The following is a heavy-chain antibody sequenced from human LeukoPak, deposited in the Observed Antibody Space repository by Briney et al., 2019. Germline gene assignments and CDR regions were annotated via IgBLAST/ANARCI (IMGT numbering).Heavy chain of an antibody. D-gene: IGHD4-17*01. CDR1: GGSISSSSYY. V-gene: IGHV4-39*07. CDR3: ARDHDYGDSTFDY. J-gene: IGHJ4*02. CDR2: IYYSGST. Sequence: KSSETLSLTCTVSGGSISSSSYYWGWIRQPPGKGLEWIGSIYYSGSTYYNPSLKSRVTISVDTSKNQFSLKLSSVTAADTAVYYCARDHDYGDSTFDYWGQGTLVTVSS.